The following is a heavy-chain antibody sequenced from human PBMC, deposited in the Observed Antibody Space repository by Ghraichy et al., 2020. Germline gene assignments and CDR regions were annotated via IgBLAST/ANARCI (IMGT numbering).Heavy chain of an antibody. CDR1: GGSISSGGYY. V-gene: IGHV4-31*03. Sequence: SETLSLTCTVSGGSISSGGYYWSWIRQHPGKGLEWIGYIYYSGSTYYNPSLKSRVTISVDTSKNQFSLKLSSVTAADTAVYYCARVAYCGGDCYKIDYWGQGTLVTVSS. J-gene: IGHJ4*02. CDR2: IYYSGST. D-gene: IGHD2-21*02. CDR3: ARVAYCGGDCYKIDY.